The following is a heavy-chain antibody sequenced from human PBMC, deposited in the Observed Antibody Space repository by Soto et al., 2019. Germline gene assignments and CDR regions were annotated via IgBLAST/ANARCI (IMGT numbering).Heavy chain of an antibody. V-gene: IGHV3-11*01. J-gene: IGHJ3*02. CDR1: GFTFRDYY. Sequence: PGGSLRLSCAASGFTFRDYYMTWIRQAPGKGLEWISYISSSGSGIYYPDSMKGRVTISRDNAKNSLYLQMNSLRAEDTAVYYCARAYSDAFDIWGQGTMVTVSS. CDR2: ISSSGSGI. D-gene: IGHD2-15*01. CDR3: ARAYSDAFDI.